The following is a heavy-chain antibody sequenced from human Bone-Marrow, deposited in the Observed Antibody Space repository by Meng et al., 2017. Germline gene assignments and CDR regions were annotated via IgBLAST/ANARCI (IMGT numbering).Heavy chain of an antibody. V-gene: IGHV4-34*01. D-gene: IGHD2-15*01. CDR3: ARGGYCSGGSCN. Sequence: QVQLQQWVAGLLKPSETLSLTCAVYGGSFSGYYWSWIRQPPGKGLEWIGEINHSGSTNYNPSRKSRVTISVDTSKNQFSLKLSSVTAADTAVYYCARGGYCSGGSCNWGQGTLVTVSS. J-gene: IGHJ4*02. CDR2: INHSGST. CDR1: GGSFSGYY.